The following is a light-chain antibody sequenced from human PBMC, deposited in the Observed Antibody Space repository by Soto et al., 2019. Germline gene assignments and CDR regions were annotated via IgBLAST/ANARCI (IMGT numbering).Light chain of an antibody. V-gene: IGLV2-8*01. CDR1: SSDVGGYNY. Sequence: QSVLTQPPSASGSPGQSVTISCTGTSSDVGGYNYVSWYQQHPGKAPKLMIYEDSKRPSGVPDRFSGSKSGNTASLTVSGLQAEDEADYYCSSYAGSNNFFGTGTKVTVL. CDR2: EDS. J-gene: IGLJ1*01. CDR3: SSYAGSNNF.